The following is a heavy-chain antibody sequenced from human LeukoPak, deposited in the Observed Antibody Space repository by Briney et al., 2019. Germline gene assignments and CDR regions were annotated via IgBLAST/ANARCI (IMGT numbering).Heavy chain of an antibody. V-gene: IGHV4-34*01. J-gene: IGHJ6*02. CDR3: ARTVRWLLSAHYGMDV. CDR1: GGSFSGYY. Sequence: SETLSLTCAVYGGSFSGYYWSWIRQPPGKGLEWIGEINHSGSTNYNPSLKSRVTISVDTSKNQFSLNLNSVTAADTAVYYCARTVRWLLSAHYGMDVWGQGTTVIVSS. D-gene: IGHD3-3*01. CDR2: INHSGST.